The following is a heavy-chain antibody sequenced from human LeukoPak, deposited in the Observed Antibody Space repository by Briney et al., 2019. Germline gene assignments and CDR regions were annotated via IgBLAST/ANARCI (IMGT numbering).Heavy chain of an antibody. J-gene: IGHJ5*02. V-gene: IGHV4-34*01. CDR3: ARAVIVVAAATQRNWFDP. CDR1: GGSFNGYY. Sequence: SETLSLTCAVYGGSFNGYYWTWIRQTPGKGLEWIGEINHSGITDYNPSLRSRVTISVDTSKNQFSLKLSSVTAADTAIYYCARAVIVVAAATQRNWFDPWGQGTLVTVSS. D-gene: IGHD2-15*01. CDR2: INHSGIT.